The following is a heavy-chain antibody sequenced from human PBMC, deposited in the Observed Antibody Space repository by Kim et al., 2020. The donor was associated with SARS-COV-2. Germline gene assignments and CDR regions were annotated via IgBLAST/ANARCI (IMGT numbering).Heavy chain of an antibody. V-gene: IGHV3-23*01. J-gene: IGHJ4*02. Sequence: GGSLRLSCAASGFTFSSYSMSWVRQAPGKGLEWVSSISTYFADSVKGRFTISRDNSKNTLYLQMSTLRAEDTAVYFCAKDPASSSSYRAHREWGQGTLVTVSS. CDR1: GFTFSSYS. CDR2: IST. D-gene: IGHD6-6*01. CDR3: AKDPASSSSYRAHRE.